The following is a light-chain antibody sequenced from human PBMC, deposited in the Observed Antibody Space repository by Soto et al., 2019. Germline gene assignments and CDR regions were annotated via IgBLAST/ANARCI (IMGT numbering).Light chain of an antibody. J-gene: IGKJ4*01. CDR2: AAS. Sequence: DIQMTQSPSSVSASVGDRVTITCRASQGISSWLARYQQKPGKAPKLLMYAASSLQSGVPSRFSGSGSGTDFTLTISSLQAEDFATYYCQQASSFPLTFGGGTVVDIK. CDR3: QQASSFPLT. CDR1: QGISSW. V-gene: IGKV1-12*01.